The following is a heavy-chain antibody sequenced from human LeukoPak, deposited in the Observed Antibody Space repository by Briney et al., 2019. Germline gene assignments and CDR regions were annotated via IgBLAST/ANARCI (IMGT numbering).Heavy chain of an antibody. CDR2: IWHDGSNK. CDR3: ARDRSTGSYFFFDY. V-gene: IGHV3-33*07. D-gene: IGHD6-19*01. J-gene: IGHJ4*02. Sequence: GGSLRLSCLASGFTFDTFGMYWARQAPGKGLEWVAVIWHDGSNKYYTDSVKGRFTISRDNSKNTLYLQMNSLRAEDTAVYYCARDRSTGSYFFFDYWGQGTLVTVSS. CDR1: GFTFDTFG.